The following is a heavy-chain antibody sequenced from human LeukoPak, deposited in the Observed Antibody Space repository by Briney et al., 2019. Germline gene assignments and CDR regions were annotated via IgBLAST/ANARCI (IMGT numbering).Heavy chain of an antibody. CDR1: GFIVSNNY. Sequence: GGSLRLSCAASGFIVSNNYMNWVRQAPGKGLEWVSALYSGGSTYYADSVKGRFTISRDNSDNTVYLQMDSLRADDTAMYYCARGVYIAAAQYGYWGQGTLVTVSS. D-gene: IGHD6-13*01. V-gene: IGHV3-53*01. CDR2: LYSGGST. J-gene: IGHJ4*02. CDR3: ARGVYIAAAQYGY.